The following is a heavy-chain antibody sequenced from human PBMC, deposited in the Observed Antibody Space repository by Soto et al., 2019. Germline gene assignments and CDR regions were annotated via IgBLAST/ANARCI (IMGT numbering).Heavy chain of an antibody. CDR1: GGSIRSGGYY. Sequence: SETLCLTCTVAGGSIRSGGYYWSWIKQHPGKGLEWIGYIYYSGSTYYNPSLKSRVTISVDTSKNQFSLKLSSVTAADTAVYYCARVKSITIFGVVHAGMDVWGQGTTVTV. CDR3: ARVKSITIFGVVHAGMDV. D-gene: IGHD3-3*01. J-gene: IGHJ6*02. CDR2: IYYSGST. V-gene: IGHV4-31*03.